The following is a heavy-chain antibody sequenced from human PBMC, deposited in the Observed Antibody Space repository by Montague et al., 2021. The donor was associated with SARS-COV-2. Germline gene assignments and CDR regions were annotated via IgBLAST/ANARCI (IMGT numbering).Heavy chain of an antibody. D-gene: IGHD2-15*01. V-gene: IGHV4-34*01. Sequence: SETLSLTCAVYGGSFSDYYWTWIRQAPGKGLEWIGEVDHRGSSSYNPSLQSRLTISVDRSKNQFSLQLNSVTPEDTAVYYCARAERGSCGDGNCYQYFFNYWGQGTLVTVSS. CDR1: GGSFSDYY. J-gene: IGHJ4*02. CDR2: VDHRGSS. CDR3: ARAERGSCGDGNCYQYFFNY.